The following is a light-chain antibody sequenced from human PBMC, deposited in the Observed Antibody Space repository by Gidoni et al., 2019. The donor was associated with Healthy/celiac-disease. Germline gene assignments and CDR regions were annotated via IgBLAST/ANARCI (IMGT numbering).Light chain of an antibody. V-gene: IGKV2-28*01. J-gene: IGKJ1*01. Sequence: IVMTQSPLSLPVTPGEPASISCRSSQSLLHSNGYNYLDWYLQKPGQSPQLLIYLGSNRASGVPDRFSGSGSGTDFTLKISRVEAEDVGVYYCMQALQTPTFXXXTKVEIK. CDR3: MQALQTPT. CDR2: LGS. CDR1: QSLLHSNGYNY.